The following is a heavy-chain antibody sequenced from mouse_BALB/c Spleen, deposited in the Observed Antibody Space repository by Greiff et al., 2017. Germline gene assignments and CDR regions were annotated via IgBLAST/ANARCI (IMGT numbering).Heavy chain of an antibody. D-gene: IGHD2-1*01. J-gene: IGHJ4*01. CDR1: GFTFSDYY. V-gene: IGHV5-4*02. CDR3: ARDNYGNYAYAMDY. CDR2: ISDGGSYT. Sequence: EVKLVESGGGLVKPGGSLKLSCAASGFTFSDYYMYWVRQTPEKRLEWVATISDGGSYTYYPDSVKGRFTISRDNAKNNLYLQMSSLKSEDTAMYYCARDNYGNYAYAMDYWGQGTSVTVSA.